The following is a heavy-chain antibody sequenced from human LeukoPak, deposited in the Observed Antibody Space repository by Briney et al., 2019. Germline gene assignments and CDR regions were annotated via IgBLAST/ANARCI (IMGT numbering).Heavy chain of an antibody. D-gene: IGHD2-2*01. CDR2: IYSGGSI. J-gene: IGHJ6*03. V-gene: IGHV3-53*01. CDR3: ASHCSSTSCRLYYYYMDV. CDR1: GFTVSSNY. Sequence: GGCLRLSCAASGFTVSSNYMSWVRQAPGKGLEWVLVIYSGGSIYYADSVKGRFTISRDNSKNTLYLQMNSLRAEDTAVYYCASHCSSTSCRLYYYYMDVWGRGTTVTVSS.